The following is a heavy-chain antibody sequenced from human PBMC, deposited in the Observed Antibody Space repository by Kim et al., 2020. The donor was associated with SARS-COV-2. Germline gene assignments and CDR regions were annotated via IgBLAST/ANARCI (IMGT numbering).Heavy chain of an antibody. CDR1: GASISSGGYY. J-gene: IGHJ4*02. V-gene: IGHV4-31*03. Sequence: SETLSLTCTVSGASISSGGYYWSWIRQHQGKGLEWIAYIDYSGSTDDNPSVKSRLFISLDKSKNQISLKLSSVTAADTAVYYCVRGRRDGYNYFYYWGQGTLVTVSS. CDR2: IDYSGST. CDR3: VRGRRDGYNYFYY. D-gene: IGHD5-12*01.